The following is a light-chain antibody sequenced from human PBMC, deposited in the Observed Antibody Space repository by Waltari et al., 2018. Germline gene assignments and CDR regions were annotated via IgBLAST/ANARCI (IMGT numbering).Light chain of an antibody. J-gene: IGLJ1*01. CDR1: RSDVGSYIL. V-gene: IGLV2-23*02. CDR3: LSYAGHSTYV. Sequence: QPALTQPASVSGFPGQSITISCAGSRSDVGSYILVSWYQQHPGKVPKLIIYNVSKWPSGVYNRFSGYKSDNTAFLTISGLQAEDEADYYCLSYAGHSTYVFGTGTKVTVL. CDR2: NVS.